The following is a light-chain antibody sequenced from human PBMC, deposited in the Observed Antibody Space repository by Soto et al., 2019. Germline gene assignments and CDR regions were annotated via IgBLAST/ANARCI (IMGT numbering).Light chain of an antibody. CDR3: QLYVGTPYT. CDR2: GAS. V-gene: IGKV3-20*01. J-gene: IGKJ2*01. CDR1: QYIAGSY. Sequence: EIVLTQSPGTLSLSPGEGATLSCRSSQYIAGSYLAWYQHRRGQAPRLLIYGASSRATGIPDRFSGSGSGTDFTLTIRRLDPEDFAVYYRQLYVGTPYTVGQGTK.